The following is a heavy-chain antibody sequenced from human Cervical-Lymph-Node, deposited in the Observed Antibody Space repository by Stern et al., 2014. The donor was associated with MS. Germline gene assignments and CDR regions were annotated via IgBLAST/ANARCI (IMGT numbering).Heavy chain of an antibody. D-gene: IGHD6-13*01. Sequence: QMQLVQSGAEVKKPGASVKVSCKSSGYIFTSYAMHWVRQAPGQRLEWMGWINAANGNTKYSQKFRGRVTITRDTSASTAYMELSSLRSEDTAVYYCARDKAGTSSWSFDNWGQGTLVTVSS. J-gene: IGHJ4*02. V-gene: IGHV1-3*01. CDR1: GYIFTSYA. CDR3: ARDKAGTSSWSFDN. CDR2: INAANGNT.